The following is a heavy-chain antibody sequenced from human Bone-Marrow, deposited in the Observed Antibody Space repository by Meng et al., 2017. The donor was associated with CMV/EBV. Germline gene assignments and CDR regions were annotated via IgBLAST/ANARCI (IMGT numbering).Heavy chain of an antibody. V-gene: IGHV3-30-3*01. CDR3: ARRGRVAGIDY. CDR1: GFPLSSYA. CDR2: ISYDGSNK. Sequence: SFAASGFPLSSYAMHWVRQAPSKGLAWVAVISYDGSNKYYADSVKGRFTISRDNSKNTLYLQMNSLRAEDTAVYYCARRGRVAGIDYWGQGTLVTVSS. D-gene: IGHD6-19*01. J-gene: IGHJ4*02.